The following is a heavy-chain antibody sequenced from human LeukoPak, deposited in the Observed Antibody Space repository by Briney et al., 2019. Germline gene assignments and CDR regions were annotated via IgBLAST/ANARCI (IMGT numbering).Heavy chain of an antibody. Sequence: GGSLRLSCAASGFTFSSYAMSWVRQAPGKGLEWVSAIGSGGSTYYADSVKGRFTISRDNSKNTLYLQMNSLRAEDTAVYYCAKGIRVGATKGAFDIWGQGTMVTVSS. J-gene: IGHJ3*02. CDR3: AKGIRVGATKGAFDI. D-gene: IGHD1-26*01. CDR2: IGSGGST. V-gene: IGHV3-23*01. CDR1: GFTFSSYA.